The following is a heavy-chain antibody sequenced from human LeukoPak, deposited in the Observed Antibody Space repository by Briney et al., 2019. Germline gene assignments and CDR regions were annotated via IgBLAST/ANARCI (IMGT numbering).Heavy chain of an antibody. V-gene: IGHV4-39*01. D-gene: IGHD2/OR15-2a*01. J-gene: IGHJ6*01. CDR3: ARQLSNIGHYYYYYGMDV. Sequence: SETLSLTCTVSRYSISSSSYYWVWIRQPPGKGLEWIGSISYSGSTYHNPSLKSRVTISVDTSKNQFSLKLSSVTAADTALYYCARQLSNIGHYYYYYGMDVWGQGTTVTVSS. CDR1: RYSISSSSYY. CDR2: ISYSGST.